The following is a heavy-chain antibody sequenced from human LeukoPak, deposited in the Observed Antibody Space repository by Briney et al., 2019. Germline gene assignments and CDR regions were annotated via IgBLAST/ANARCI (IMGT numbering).Heavy chain of an antibody. CDR2: ISSSSSTI. Sequence: GGSLRLSCAASGFTFSSYSMNWVRQAPGKGLEWVLYISSSSSTIYYADSVKGRFTISRDNAKNSLYLQMNSLRAEDTAVYYCARGSTGYWGQGTLVTVSS. CDR3: ARGSTGY. CDR1: GFTFSSYS. J-gene: IGHJ4*02. V-gene: IGHV3-48*04.